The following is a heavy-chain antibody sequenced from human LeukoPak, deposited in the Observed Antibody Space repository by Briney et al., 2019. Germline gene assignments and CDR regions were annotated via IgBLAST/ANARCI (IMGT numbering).Heavy chain of an antibody. CDR2: FDPEDGET. V-gene: IGHV1-24*01. J-gene: IGHJ5*02. D-gene: IGHD3-10*01. CDR3: ATEFGELSHNWFDP. Sequence: GASVKVSCKASGYTFTGYYMHWVRQAPGQGLEWMGGFDPEDGETIYAQKFQGRVTMTEDTSTDTAYMELSSLRSEDTAVYYCATEFGELSHNWFDPWGQGTLVTVSS. CDR1: GYTFTGYY.